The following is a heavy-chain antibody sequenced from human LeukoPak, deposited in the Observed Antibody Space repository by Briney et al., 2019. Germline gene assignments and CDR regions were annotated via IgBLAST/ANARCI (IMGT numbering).Heavy chain of an antibody. CDR1: GFTFSSYG. V-gene: IGHV3-23*01. D-gene: IGHD2-15*01. CDR3: AKERYCSGGNCYPDDN. CDR2: ISGSGGTT. J-gene: IGHJ4*02. Sequence: GGTLRLSCAASGFTFSSYGMSWVRQAPGKGLEWVSAISGSGGTTYYADSVKGRFTISRDNSKNTLYLQMSSLRVEDTAIYYCAKERYCSGGNCYPDDNWDQGTLVTVSS.